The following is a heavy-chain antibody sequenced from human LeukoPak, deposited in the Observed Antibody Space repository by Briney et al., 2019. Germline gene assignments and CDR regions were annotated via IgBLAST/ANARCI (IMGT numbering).Heavy chain of an antibody. J-gene: IGHJ4*02. Sequence: ASVKVSCKASGYTFTGYYMHWVRQAPGQGLEWMGWINPNSGGTNYAQKFQGRVTMTRDTSISTAYMELSRLRSDDTAVYYCARDVINCSSTSCYGGDFDYWGQGTLVTVSS. V-gene: IGHV1-2*02. CDR1: GYTFTGYY. D-gene: IGHD2-2*01. CDR2: INPNSGGT. CDR3: ARDVINCSSTSCYGGDFDY.